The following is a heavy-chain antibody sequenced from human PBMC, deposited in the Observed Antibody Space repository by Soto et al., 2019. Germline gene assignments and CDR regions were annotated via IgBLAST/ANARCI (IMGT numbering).Heavy chain of an antibody. CDR1: GYTFTDYG. D-gene: IGHD4-17*01. J-gene: IGHJ5*02. Sequence: QVQLVQSGAEVKEPGASVKVYCKASGYTFTDYGVNWVRQAPGQGLEWMGWISTYNGNTNYAHKVQDRVTMTIDTSTSTAYMELRSLTFDDTAVYYCAGVPTPNAGDSDKNNWFDHWCQGTLVTVSA. V-gene: IGHV1-18*04. CDR3: AGVPTPNAGDSDKNNWFDH. CDR2: ISTYNGNT.